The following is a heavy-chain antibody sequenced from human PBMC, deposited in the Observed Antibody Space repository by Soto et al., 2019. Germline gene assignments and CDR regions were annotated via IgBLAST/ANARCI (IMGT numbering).Heavy chain of an antibody. CDR3: AKGRGGSGSLTPRVDF. CDR1: GFTFNNYA. J-gene: IGHJ4*02. CDR2: ISGGGDTT. D-gene: IGHD3-10*01. Sequence: PGGSLRLSXAASGFTFNNYAMTWVRQAPGKGLEWVSAISGGGDTTSYADSVKGRFTVSRDGSKNTLYLQMSSLRAEDTALYYCAKGRGGSGSLTPRVDFWGQGTLVTVSS. V-gene: IGHV3-23*01.